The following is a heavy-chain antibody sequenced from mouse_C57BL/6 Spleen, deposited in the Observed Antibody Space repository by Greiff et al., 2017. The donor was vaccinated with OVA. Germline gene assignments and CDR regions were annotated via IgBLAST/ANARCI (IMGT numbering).Heavy chain of an antibody. CDR1: GYAFSSYW. CDR2: IYPGDGDT. J-gene: IGHJ2*01. CDR3: ARSFYGNSLDY. V-gene: IGHV1-80*01. D-gene: IGHD2-10*01. Sequence: VQLVESGAELVKPGASVKISCKASGYAFSSYWMNWVKQRPGKGLEWIGQIYPGDGDTNYNGKFKGKATLTADKSSSTAYMQLSSLTSEDSAVYFCARSFYGNSLDYWGKGTTLTVSS.